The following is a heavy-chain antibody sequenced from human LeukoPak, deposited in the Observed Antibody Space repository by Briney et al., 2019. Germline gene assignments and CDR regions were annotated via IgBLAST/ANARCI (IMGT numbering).Heavy chain of an antibody. CDR1: GYTFTSHV. Sequence: ASVKVSCKASGYTFTSHVFNWVRQATGQGLEWMGWMDPNSGDTGYAQKFQGRVTMTRDTSISTAYMELSSLISEDTAVYYCAKSSYYSVSSGYHWTHYYFDSWGQGTLVTVSS. CDR2: MDPNSGDT. D-gene: IGHD3-22*01. J-gene: IGHJ4*02. V-gene: IGHV1-8*01. CDR3: AKSSYYSVSSGYHWTHYYFDS.